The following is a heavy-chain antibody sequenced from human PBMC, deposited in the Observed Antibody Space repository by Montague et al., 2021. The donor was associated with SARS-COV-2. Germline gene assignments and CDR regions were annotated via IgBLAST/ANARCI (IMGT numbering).Heavy chain of an antibody. CDR2: IYHTGTT. Sequence: TLSLTCTVSGGSISGRRHFWNWIRQHPGKGFEWIGYIYHTGTTNYSPSLKSRVTLSVDISQNQFSLKLNSMTAADTAIYYCARGVSYGSGFLSEWGPGTLVTVSS. CDR1: GGSISGRRHF. D-gene: IGHD3-10*01. CDR3: ARGVSYGSGFLSE. V-gene: IGHV4-31*03. J-gene: IGHJ4*02.